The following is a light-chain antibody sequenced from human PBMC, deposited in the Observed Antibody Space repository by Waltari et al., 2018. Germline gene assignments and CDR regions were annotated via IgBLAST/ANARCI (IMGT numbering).Light chain of an antibody. CDR3: QSYDSSNAV. CDR2: ADN. CDR1: RGSIASNY. Sequence: NFMLTQPHSVSESPGKTVTISCTRSRGSIASNYVQWYQHRPGSAPTTVIYADNQRPSGVPDRFSGCIDSSSNSASLTISGLKTEDEADYYCQSYDSSNAVFGGGTQLTVL. J-gene: IGLJ7*01. V-gene: IGLV6-57*04.